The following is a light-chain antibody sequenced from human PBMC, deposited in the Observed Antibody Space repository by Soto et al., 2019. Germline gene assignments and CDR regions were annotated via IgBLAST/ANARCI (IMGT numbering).Light chain of an antibody. J-gene: IGKJ4*01. CDR1: QSVSSSY. Sequence: EIVLTQSPGTLSLSPGEIATLSCRASQSVSSSYLAGYQQKPGQAPRLLIEGASSRATGIPDRFSGSGSGTDFTLTNSRLEPEDFAVYYCQQYGSSLLTFGGGTKVEIK. CDR3: QQYGSSLLT. CDR2: GAS. V-gene: IGKV3-20*01.